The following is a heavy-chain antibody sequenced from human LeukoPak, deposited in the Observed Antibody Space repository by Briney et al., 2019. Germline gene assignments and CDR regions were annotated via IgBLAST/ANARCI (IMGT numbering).Heavy chain of an antibody. D-gene: IGHD6-13*01. Sequence: GRSLSLSCAASGFTFTTYAMHWVRQAPGKGLEWVAVISYDGSNKYYADSVKGRFTISRDNSKNTLYLQMNSLRAEDTAVYYCCHILEQQLVESDAFDIWGQGTMVTVSS. J-gene: IGHJ3*02. CDR2: ISYDGSNK. CDR3: CHILEQQLVESDAFDI. V-gene: IGHV3-30-3*01. CDR1: GFTFTTYA.